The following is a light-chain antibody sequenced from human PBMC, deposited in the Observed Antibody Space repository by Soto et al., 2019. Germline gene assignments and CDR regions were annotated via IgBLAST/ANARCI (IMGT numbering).Light chain of an antibody. CDR3: QQYGSSPRT. J-gene: IGKJ1*01. CDR2: GAS. CDR1: QSVSSSY. V-gene: IGKV3-20*01. Sequence: EIVLTQSPGTLSLSPGERATLSCRASQSVSSSYLAWYQQKPGQAPRLLIYGASSRASGIPDRFSGSGSGTDVTLNINRLEPEDFAVYYCQQYGSSPRTFGQGTKVEIK.